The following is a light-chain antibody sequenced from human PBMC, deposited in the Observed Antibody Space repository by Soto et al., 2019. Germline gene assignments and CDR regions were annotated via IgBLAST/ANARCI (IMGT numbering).Light chain of an antibody. CDR2: EVS. V-gene: IGLV2-11*01. CDR3: CSHAGSYTWV. J-gene: IGLJ3*02. Sequence: QSVLTQPRSVSGSPGQSVTISCTGTSRDVGAYTYVSWYQQHPDRAPNVIIYEVSERPSGVPDRFSGSKSGNTASLTISGLQAEDEADYYCCSHAGSYTWVFGGGTKLTVL. CDR1: SRDVGAYTY.